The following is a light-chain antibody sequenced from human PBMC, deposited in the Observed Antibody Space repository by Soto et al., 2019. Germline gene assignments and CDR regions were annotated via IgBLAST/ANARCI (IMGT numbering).Light chain of an antibody. J-gene: IGLJ2*01. CDR2: EVF. V-gene: IGLV2-8*01. Sequence: QSVLTQPPSASGSPGQSVTISCTGTSSDVGGYNYVSWYQQHPGKAPKLMIYEVFKRPSGVPDRFSASKSGNTASLTVSGLQDEDEDDYYCSSDAGSINFVVFGGGTKLTVL. CDR3: SSDAGSINFVV. CDR1: SSDVGGYNY.